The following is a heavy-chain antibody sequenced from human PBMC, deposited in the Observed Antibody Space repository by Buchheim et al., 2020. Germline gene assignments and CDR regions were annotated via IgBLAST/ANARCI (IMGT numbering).Heavy chain of an antibody. Sequence: QVQLQQWGAGLLKPSETLSLTCAVSGGSFSGYYWSWIRQPPGKGLEWIGEINHSGSANYNPSLKSRVTISVDTSKHQFSLKLNSVTAADTAVYYCARGGDIVVVVAADNWFDPWGQGTL. CDR3: ARGGDIVVVVAADNWFDP. V-gene: IGHV4-34*01. J-gene: IGHJ5*02. CDR1: GGSFSGYY. CDR2: INHSGSA. D-gene: IGHD2-15*01.